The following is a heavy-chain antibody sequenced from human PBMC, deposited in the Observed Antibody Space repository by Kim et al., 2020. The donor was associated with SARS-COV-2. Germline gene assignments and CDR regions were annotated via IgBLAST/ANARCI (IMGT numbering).Heavy chain of an antibody. D-gene: IGHD2-15*01. V-gene: IGHV1-2*06. J-gene: IGHJ4*02. CDR3: ARDKDGGNAHDF. Sequence: ASVKVSCKASGYTFTGHYLHWMRLAPGQGPEWLGRINPNGGGTLYAQKFQGRVTVTRDTSISTAYMELHRLTSDDTAVYYCARDKDGGNAHDFWGQGTLVTVSS. CDR2: INPNGGGT. CDR1: GYTFTGHY.